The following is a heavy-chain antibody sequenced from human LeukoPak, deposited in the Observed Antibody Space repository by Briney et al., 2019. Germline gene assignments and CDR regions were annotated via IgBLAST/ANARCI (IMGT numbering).Heavy chain of an antibody. J-gene: IGHJ4*02. CDR1: GFTFSTYW. CDR2: INSDRSHI. Sequence: GGSLRLSCAASGFTFSTYWMHWVRQVPGKGLMWISRINSDRSHIAYADSVRGRFTISRDNAKNTLFLQMGSLRVEDTAMYYCASSGPYGYFDFWGQGALVTVSS. V-gene: IGHV3-74*01. D-gene: IGHD3-10*01. CDR3: ASSGPYGYFDF.